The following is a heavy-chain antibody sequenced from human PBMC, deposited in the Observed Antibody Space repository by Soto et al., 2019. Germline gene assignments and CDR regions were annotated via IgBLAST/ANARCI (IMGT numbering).Heavy chain of an antibody. D-gene: IGHD6-13*01. Sequence: GGSLRLSCAASGFTFSYYRMSWVRQVPGKGLKWVAKIKPDGSEKDYVDSVKGRFTISRDNAKNSLYLEMNNLRAEDTAVYYCARERGYSSGWFQYFDYWGQGTQVTVSS. CDR2: IKPDGSEK. J-gene: IGHJ4*02. V-gene: IGHV3-7*01. CDR1: GFTFSYYR. CDR3: ARERGYSSGWFQYFDY.